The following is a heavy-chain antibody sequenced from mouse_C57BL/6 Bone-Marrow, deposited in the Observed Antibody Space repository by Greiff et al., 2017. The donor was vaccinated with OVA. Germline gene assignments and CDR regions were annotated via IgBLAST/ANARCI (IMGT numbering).Heavy chain of an antibody. CDR1: GYTFTSYW. Sequence: QVQLQQPGAELVRPGTSVKLSCKASGYTFTSYWMHWVKQRPGQGLEWIGVIDPSDSYTNYNQKFKGKATLTVDTSSSTAYMQLSSLTSVDSAVYDGASFWTITTVVGWDYWGKGTTLTVSS. V-gene: IGHV1-59*01. D-gene: IGHD1-1*01. CDR3: ASFWTITTVVGWDY. J-gene: IGHJ2*01. CDR2: IDPSDSYT.